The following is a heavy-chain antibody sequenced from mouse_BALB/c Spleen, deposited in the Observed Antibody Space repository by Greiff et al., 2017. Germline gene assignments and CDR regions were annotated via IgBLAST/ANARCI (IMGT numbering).Heavy chain of an antibody. CDR3: TDGADYAMDY. V-gene: IGHV1-5*01. J-gene: IGHJ4*01. CDR2: IYPGNSDT. Sequence: PLQQSGTVLARPWASAKMSCKASGYTFTSYWMHWVKQRPGQGPKWIGAIYPGNSDTSYNQKFKCKATLTAVTSTSTAYMELSSLTSENSAVYYCTDGADYAMDYWGQGTSVTVAS. CDR1: GYTFTSYW.